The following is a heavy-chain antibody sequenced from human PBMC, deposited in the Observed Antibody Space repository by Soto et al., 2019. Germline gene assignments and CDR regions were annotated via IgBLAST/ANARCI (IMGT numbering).Heavy chain of an antibody. CDR2: IKQDGSEK. CDR1: GFTFSSYW. Sequence: GESLKISCAASGFTFSSYWMSWVRQAPGKGLEWVANIKQDGSEKYYVDSVKGRFTISRDNAKNSLYLQMNSLRAEDTAVYYCARNDHITANMDVWGKGTTVTVSS. D-gene: IGHD2-21*01. J-gene: IGHJ6*03. V-gene: IGHV3-7*01. CDR3: ARNDHITANMDV.